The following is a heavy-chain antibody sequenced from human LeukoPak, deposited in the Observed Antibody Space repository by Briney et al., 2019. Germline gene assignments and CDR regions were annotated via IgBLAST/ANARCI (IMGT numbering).Heavy chain of an antibody. Sequence: PGGSLRLSCVASRFTFSNYWMSWVRQAPGKGLEWVANINQDGSKKRYADSMKGRFTTSRDNAKESLYLQLNSLRAEDTAVYYCAKWGPYCVGDYCPALDSWGPGTLVTVSS. CDR1: RFTFSNYW. J-gene: IGHJ4*02. D-gene: IGHD2-21*02. CDR3: AKWGPYCVGDYCPALDS. CDR2: INQDGSKK. V-gene: IGHV3-7*01.